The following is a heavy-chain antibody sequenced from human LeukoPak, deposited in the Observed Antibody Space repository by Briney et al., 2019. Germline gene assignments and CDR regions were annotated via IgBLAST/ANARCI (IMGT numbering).Heavy chain of an antibody. CDR2: IKQDGGEK. Sequence: GGSLRLSCAASGFTFSSYWMSWVRQAPGKGLEWVANIKQDGGEKYYVGSVKGRFTVSRDNAKKSLYLQMNSLRAEDTAVYYCAREWNYYGSGIMDVWGKGTTVTASS. CDR3: AREWNYYGSGIMDV. V-gene: IGHV3-7*01. D-gene: IGHD3-10*01. J-gene: IGHJ6*04. CDR1: GFTFSSYW.